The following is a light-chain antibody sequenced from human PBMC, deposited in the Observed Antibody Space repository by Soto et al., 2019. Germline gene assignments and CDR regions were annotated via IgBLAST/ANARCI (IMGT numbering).Light chain of an antibody. CDR1: SSNIGNNY. CDR2: DND. J-gene: IGLJ2*01. V-gene: IGLV1-51*01. CDR3: ATCDMLLSVGV. Sequence: SVLTQPPPVSGAPGQKVTISCSGSSSNIGNNYVFWYQQLPGTAPKLLIQDNDKRPSGIPDRFSGSKSGTSATQGITGCKTGDEADYYCATCDMLLSVGVFGGGTKLTVL.